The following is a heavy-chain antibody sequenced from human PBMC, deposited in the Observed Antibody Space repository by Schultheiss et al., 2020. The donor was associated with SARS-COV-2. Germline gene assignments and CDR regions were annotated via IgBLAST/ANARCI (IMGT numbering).Heavy chain of an antibody. J-gene: IGHJ6*03. D-gene: IGHD4-11*01. CDR1: GGSFSGYY. CDR3: ARGPGYSTRKYYYYYYMDV. CDR2: INHSGST. Sequence: SETLSLTCAVYGGSFSGYYWSWIRQPPGKGLEWIGEINHSGSTNYNPSLKSRVTISVDTSKNQFSLKLSSVTAADTAVYYCARGPGYSTRKYYYYYYMDVWGKGTTVTVSS. V-gene: IGHV4-34*01.